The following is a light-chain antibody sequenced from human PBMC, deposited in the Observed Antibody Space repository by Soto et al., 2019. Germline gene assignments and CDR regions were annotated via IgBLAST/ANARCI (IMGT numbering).Light chain of an antibody. V-gene: IGKV3-20*01. CDR3: QQYDRTPLYT. CDR2: ATS. J-gene: IGKJ2*01. Sequence: EVVLTQSPGTLSLSPGEKATLSCRATQSVDTNFLAWYQQRPGQAPRLLIYATSRRASGIPDRFSAGGSGTDSTLTIGRLEPEDFAVYYCQQYDRTPLYTFGQGTKLEI. CDR1: QSVDTNF.